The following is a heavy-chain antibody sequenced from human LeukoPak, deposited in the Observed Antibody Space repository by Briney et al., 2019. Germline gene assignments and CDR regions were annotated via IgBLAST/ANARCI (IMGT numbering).Heavy chain of an antibody. V-gene: IGHV1-2*02. J-gene: IGHJ6*03. CDR2: INPNSGGT. Sequence: ASVKVSCKASGYTFTGYYMHWVRQAPGQGLEWMGWINPNSGGTNYAQKFQGRVTMTRDTSISTAYMELSRLRSDDTAVYYCARDLAQWRSRSWYSDYYYYYMDVWGKGTTVTVSS. CDR3: ARDLAQWRSRSWYSDYYYYYMDV. D-gene: IGHD6-13*01. CDR1: GYTFTGYY.